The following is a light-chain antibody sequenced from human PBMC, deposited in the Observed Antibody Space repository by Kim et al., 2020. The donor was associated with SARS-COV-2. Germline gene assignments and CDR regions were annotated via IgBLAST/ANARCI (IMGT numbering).Light chain of an antibody. CDR1: QDIRND. CDR3: LQHSTYPIT. J-gene: IGKJ5*01. Sequence: ASVGDRVTITCRASQDIRNDLGWYQQNPGRAPKRLIYGASSLQSGVPSRFSGSGSGTEFILTISSVQSEDFATYFCLQHSTYPITFGQGTRLEIK. CDR2: GAS. V-gene: IGKV1-17*01.